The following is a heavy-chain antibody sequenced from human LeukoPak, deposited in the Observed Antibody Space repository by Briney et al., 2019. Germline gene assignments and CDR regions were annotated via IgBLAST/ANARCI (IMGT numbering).Heavy chain of an antibody. CDR1: GYSISSGYY. CDR3: ARGAEVPAAPDFFDY. CDR2: NYNRGST. J-gene: IGHJ4*02. D-gene: IGHD2-2*01. Sequence: SETLSLTCTVSGYSISSGYYWGWIRQPPGKGLGGIGTNYNRGSTYYNPSLKSRDTISVDTSKNQFSLKLSSVAAADTAVYYCARGAEVPAAPDFFDYWGQGTLVTVSS. V-gene: IGHV4-38-2*02.